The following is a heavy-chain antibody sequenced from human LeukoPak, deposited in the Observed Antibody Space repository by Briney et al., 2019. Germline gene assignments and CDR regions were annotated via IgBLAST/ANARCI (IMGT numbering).Heavy chain of an antibody. CDR1: VYTFTSYY. J-gene: IGHJ4*02. CDR2: INPSGGST. CDR3: ARDGGYSYGYFSGSPDY. D-gene: IGHD5-18*01. V-gene: IGHV1-46*01. Sequence: ASVKVSCKASVYTFTSYYMHWVRQAPGQGLEWMGIINPSGGSTSYAQKFQGRVTMTRDMSTSTVYMELSSLRSGDTAVYYCARDGGYSYGYFSGSPDYWGQGTLVTVSS.